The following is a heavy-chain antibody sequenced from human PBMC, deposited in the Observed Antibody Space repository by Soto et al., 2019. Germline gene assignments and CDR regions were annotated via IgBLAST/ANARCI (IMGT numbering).Heavy chain of an antibody. D-gene: IGHD2-2*01. V-gene: IGHV1-18*01. Sequence: GASVKVSCKASGYTFTSYGISWVRQAPGQGLEWMGWISAYNGNTNYAQKLQGRVTMTTDTSTSTAYMELRSLRSDDTAVYYCARVRRYCISTSCYVWDYYYGMDVWGQGTTVTVSS. CDR3: ARVRRYCISTSCYVWDYYYGMDV. J-gene: IGHJ6*02. CDR2: ISAYNGNT. CDR1: GYTFTSYG.